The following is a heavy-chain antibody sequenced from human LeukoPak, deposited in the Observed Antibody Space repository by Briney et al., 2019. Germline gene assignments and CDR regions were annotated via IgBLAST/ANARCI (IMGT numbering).Heavy chain of an antibody. CDR3: AVDLLRKRVLPPYGMDV. V-gene: IGHV1-3*01. CDR1: GYTFTSYA. Sequence: ASVKVSCKASGYTFTSYAMHWVRQAPGQRLEWMGWINAGNGNTKYSQKFQGRVTITRDTSASTAYMELSSLRSEDTAVYYCAVDLLRKRVLPPYGMDVWGQGTTVTVSS. D-gene: IGHD3-3*01. J-gene: IGHJ6*02. CDR2: INAGNGNT.